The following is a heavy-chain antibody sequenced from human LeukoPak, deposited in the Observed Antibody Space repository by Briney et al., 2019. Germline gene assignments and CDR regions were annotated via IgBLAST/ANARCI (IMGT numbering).Heavy chain of an antibody. CDR3: AKIDAY. CDR1: GFTFSNYA. V-gene: IGHV3-74*01. J-gene: IGHJ4*02. Sequence: GGSLRLSCAASGFTFSNYAMHWVRQAPGKGLVWVSRINSDGSITNYADSVKGRFTISRDNAKNTLYLQMSSLRAEDTAVYYCAKIDAYWGQGTLVTVSS. CDR2: INSDGSIT.